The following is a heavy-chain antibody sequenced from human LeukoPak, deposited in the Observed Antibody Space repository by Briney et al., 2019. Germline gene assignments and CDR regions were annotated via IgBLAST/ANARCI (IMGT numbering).Heavy chain of an antibody. J-gene: IGHJ3*02. V-gene: IGHV1-69*13. Sequence: ASVKVSCKASGGTFSSYAISWVRQAPGQGLEWMGGIIPIFGTANYAQKFQGRVTITADESTSTAYMELSSLRSEDTAVYYCARDASGYYDSSGYDAFDIWGQGTMVTVSS. CDR3: ARDASGYYDSSGYDAFDI. D-gene: IGHD3-22*01. CDR1: GGTFSSYA. CDR2: IIPIFGTA.